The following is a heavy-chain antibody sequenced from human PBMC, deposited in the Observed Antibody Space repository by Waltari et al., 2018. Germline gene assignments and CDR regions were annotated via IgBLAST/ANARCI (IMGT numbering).Heavy chain of an antibody. CDR3: AKDRPPTGYYSGYYFDY. V-gene: IGHV3-30*18. J-gene: IGHJ4*02. D-gene: IGHD3-22*01. CDR2: ISYDGSNK. Sequence: QVQLVESGGGVVQPGRSLRLSCAASGFTFSSYGMHWVRQAPGQGLEWVAVISYDGSNKYYADSVKGRFTISRDNSKNTLYLQMNSLRAEDTAVYYCAKDRPPTGYYSGYYFDYWGQGTLVTVSS. CDR1: GFTFSSYG.